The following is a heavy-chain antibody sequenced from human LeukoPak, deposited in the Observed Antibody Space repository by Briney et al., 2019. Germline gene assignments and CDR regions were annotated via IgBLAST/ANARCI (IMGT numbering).Heavy chain of an antibody. D-gene: IGHD4-23*01. J-gene: IGHJ5*02. V-gene: IGHV3-48*04. CDR2: ISSTATSI. Sequence: GGSLRLSCAASEFTFSSYSMSWVRQAPGKGLGWVSYISSTATSIYYADSVKGRFTVSRDNAKNSLYLQMNRLRADDTAVYYCARDVTYHGGDWFDPRGQGTLVTVSS. CDR1: EFTFSSYS. CDR3: ARDVTYHGGDWFDP.